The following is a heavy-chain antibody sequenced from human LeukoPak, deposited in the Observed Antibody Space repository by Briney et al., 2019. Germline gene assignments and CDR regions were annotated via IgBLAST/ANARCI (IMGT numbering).Heavy chain of an antibody. D-gene: IGHD3-9*01. CDR1: GYTFTSYG. Sequence: ASVKVSCKASGYTFTSYGISWVRQDPGQGLEWMGWISAYNGNTNYAQKLQGRVTMTTDTSTSTAYMELRSLRPDDTAVYYCARVSNYDILTGERWGQGTLVTVSS. CDR3: ARVSNYDILTGER. V-gene: IGHV1-18*04. J-gene: IGHJ4*02. CDR2: ISAYNGNT.